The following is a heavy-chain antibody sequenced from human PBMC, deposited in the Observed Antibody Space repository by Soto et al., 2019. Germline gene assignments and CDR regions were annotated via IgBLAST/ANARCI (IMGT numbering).Heavy chain of an antibody. CDR2: VSPRFRTS. J-gene: IGHJ6*02. CDR1: GVSFNNNG. V-gene: IGHV1-69*01. CDR3: ARVLYYGSGSYSPYGMDV. D-gene: IGHD3-10*01. Sequence: QVQLVQSGAEVKKPGSSVKVSCKTSGVSFNNNGIGWVRQAPGHGLEWMGGVSPRFRTSNYARKFQGRISITADASTGTVNMELSSLTSEDTAQYYYARVLYYGSGSYSPYGMDVWGQGTTVTVSS.